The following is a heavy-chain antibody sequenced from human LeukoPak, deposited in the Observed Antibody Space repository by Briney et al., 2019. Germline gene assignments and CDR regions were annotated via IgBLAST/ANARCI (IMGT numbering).Heavy chain of an antibody. Sequence: GGSLRLSCAASGFTFSSYEMNWVRQAPGKGLEWVSYISSSGSTIYYADSVKGRFTISRDNAKNSLYLQMNSLRAEDTAVYYCASPSSGWYNFGYWGQGTLVTVPS. CDR2: ISSSGSTI. CDR3: ASPSSGWYNFGY. V-gene: IGHV3-48*03. J-gene: IGHJ4*02. CDR1: GFTFSSYE. D-gene: IGHD6-19*01.